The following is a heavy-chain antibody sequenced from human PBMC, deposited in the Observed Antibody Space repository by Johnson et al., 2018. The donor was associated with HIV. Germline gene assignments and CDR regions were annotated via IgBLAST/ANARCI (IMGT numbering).Heavy chain of an antibody. J-gene: IGHJ3*02. Sequence: DVQVVESGGGLVQPGGSLRLSCAASGFTVSSNYMSWVRQAPGKGLEWVSVIYSGGSTYYADSVKGRFTISRDNAKNSLYLQMNSLRAEDTALYYCARDARYCTSITCYTTAFDIWGQGTMVTVSS. CDR2: IYSGGST. D-gene: IGHD2-2*02. CDR1: GFTVSSNY. V-gene: IGHV3-66*01. CDR3: ARDARYCTSITCYTTAFDI.